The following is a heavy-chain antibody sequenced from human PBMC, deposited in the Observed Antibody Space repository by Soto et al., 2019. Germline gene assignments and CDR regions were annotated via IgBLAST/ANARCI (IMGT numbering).Heavy chain of an antibody. CDR2: IYHSGST. D-gene: IGHD3-9*01. J-gene: IGHJ6*02. CDR3: ARRPGTATWLGNSYYYYGMDV. V-gene: IGHV4-4*02. CDR1: GGSISSSNW. Sequence: QVQLQESGPGLVKPSGTLSLTCAVSGGSISSSNWWRWVRQPPGKGLEWIGEIYHSGSTNYNPSLKSRVTISVDKSKNQFSLKLSSVTAADTAVYYCARRPGTATWLGNSYYYYGMDVWGQGTAVTVSS.